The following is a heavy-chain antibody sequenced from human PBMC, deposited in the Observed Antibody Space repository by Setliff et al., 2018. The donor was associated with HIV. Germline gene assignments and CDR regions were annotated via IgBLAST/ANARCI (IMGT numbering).Heavy chain of an antibody. CDR1: GASISSTLYY. D-gene: IGHD3-16*02. J-gene: IGHJ4*02. Sequence: SETLSLTCTVSGASISSTLYYWAWIRQPPGKRLEWIGSIYHGGTTYYNPSLRSRVTISVDTSTNQFSLRVTSVTAADTAIYYCARLKIYEGTSKLSTFMRGVARKYYFESWGQGKLVTVSS. V-gene: IGHV4-39*01. CDR3: ARLKIYEGTSKLSTFMRGVARKYYFES. CDR2: IYHGGTT.